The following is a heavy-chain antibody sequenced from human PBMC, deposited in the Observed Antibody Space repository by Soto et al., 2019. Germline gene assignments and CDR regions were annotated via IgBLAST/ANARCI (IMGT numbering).Heavy chain of an antibody. V-gene: IGHV1-2*04. CDR2: INPNSGGT. D-gene: IGHD3-16*01. CDR1: GYTFTGYY. CDR3: ARDRGDGGNSNYYCGMDV. J-gene: IGHJ6*02. Sequence: ASVKVSCKASGYTFTGYYMHWVRQAPGQGLEWMGWINPNSGGTNDAQKFQGWVTMTRDTSISTAYMELSRLRSDDTAVYYCARDRGDGGNSNYYCGMDVWGQGTTVTVSS.